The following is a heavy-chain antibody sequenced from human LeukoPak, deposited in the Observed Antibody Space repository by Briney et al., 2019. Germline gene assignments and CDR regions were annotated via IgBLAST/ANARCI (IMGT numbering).Heavy chain of an antibody. J-gene: IGHJ5*02. CDR2: ISNSGGST. Sequence: GGSLRLSCAASGFSFSNYAMSWVRQAPGKGLEWVSAISNSGGSTYYADSVKGRFTISRDNSKNTLYLQVDSLRAEDTAVYYCANDNGGTNWFDPWGQGTLVTVSS. V-gene: IGHV3-23*01. CDR1: GFSFSNYA. CDR3: ANDNGGTNWFDP.